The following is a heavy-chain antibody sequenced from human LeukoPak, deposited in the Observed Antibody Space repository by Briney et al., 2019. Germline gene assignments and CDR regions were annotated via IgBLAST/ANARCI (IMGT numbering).Heavy chain of an antibody. CDR2: NYPDDSDI. CDR1: GYSFTSYW. CDR3: ARRGIRDGYNYADS. Sequence: GESLKISCKGAGYSFTSYWIGWVRQMPGKGLEWMGINYPDDSDIRYSPSFQGQVTFSADKSISTAYLQWSSLKASDSAIYYCARRGIRDGYNYADSWGQGTLVTVSS. V-gene: IGHV5-51*01. D-gene: IGHD5-24*01. J-gene: IGHJ4*02.